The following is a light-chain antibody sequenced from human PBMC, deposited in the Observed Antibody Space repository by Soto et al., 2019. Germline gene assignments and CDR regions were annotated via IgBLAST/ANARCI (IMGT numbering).Light chain of an antibody. CDR2: GAS. J-gene: IGKJ4*01. CDR3: LQYASEPLT. Sequence: ETVLTQSPGTLSLSPGERATISCRASQSVAKNYLAWYQHKPGQGPRLLISGASSRATGIPDRFSGSGSGTDLTLTISRLQPEDFAVYYCLQYASEPLTFGGGTKVEI. V-gene: IGKV3-20*01. CDR1: QSVAKNY.